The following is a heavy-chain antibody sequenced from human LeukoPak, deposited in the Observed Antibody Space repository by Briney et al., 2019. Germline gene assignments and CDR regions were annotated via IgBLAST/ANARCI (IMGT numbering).Heavy chain of an antibody. J-gene: IGHJ6*03. CDR1: GGSFSGYY. Sequence: PSETLSLTCAVYGGSFSGYYWSWIRQPPGKGLEWIGEINQSGNTNYNPSRKSRVTISVDTSKNQFSLKLSSVTAADMAVYYCASRGGYKFRFTDYYYYYMDVWGNGTTVTVSS. CDR2: INQSGNT. V-gene: IGHV4-34*01. CDR3: ASRGGYKFRFTDYYYYYMDV. D-gene: IGHD5-24*01.